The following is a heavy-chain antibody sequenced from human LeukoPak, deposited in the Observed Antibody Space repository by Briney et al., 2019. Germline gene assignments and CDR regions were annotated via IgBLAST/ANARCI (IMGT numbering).Heavy chain of an antibody. J-gene: IGHJ6*02. D-gene: IGHD3-3*01. CDR1: GGSISSGGYY. V-gene: IGHV4-30-2*01. CDR3: ARSHTYYDFWSGYYTGSGDYGMDV. CDR2: INHSGST. Sequence: SQTLSLTCAVSGGSISSGGYYWSWIRQPPGKGLEWIGEINHSGSTNYNPSLKSRVTISVDTSKNQFSLKLSSVTAADTAVYYCARSHTYYDFWSGYYTGSGDYGMDVWGQGTTATVSS.